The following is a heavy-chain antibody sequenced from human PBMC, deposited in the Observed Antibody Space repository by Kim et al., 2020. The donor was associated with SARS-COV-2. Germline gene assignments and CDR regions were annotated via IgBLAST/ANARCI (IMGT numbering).Heavy chain of an antibody. CDR3: AKGLSSSSTREFDY. D-gene: IGHD6-6*01. CDR2: ISTHGSLT. CDR1: GFTFANYG. Sequence: GGSLRLSCAASGFTFANYGMSWVRQAPGKGLEWVSVISTHGSLTYYSDSVKGRFTISRDNSENMLFLQMNSLRAEDTAVYYCAKGLSSSSTREFDYWGQGTLVTVSS. J-gene: IGHJ4*02. V-gene: IGHV3-23*01.